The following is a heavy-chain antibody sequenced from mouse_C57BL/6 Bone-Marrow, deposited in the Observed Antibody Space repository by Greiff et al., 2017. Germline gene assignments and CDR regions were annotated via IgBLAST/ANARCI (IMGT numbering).Heavy chain of an antibody. CDR2: IDPDDGGT. CDR3: ARESSSYKYFDY. CDR1: GYNITGYY. V-gene: IGHV14-2*01. J-gene: IGHJ2*01. D-gene: IGHD1-1*01. Sequence: VQLQQSGAELVKPGASVKLSCTASGYNITGYYMHWVKQRPEQGLEWIGRIDPDDGGTTYNPKFKGKATLTVDKSSNTAYLQLSSLTSEDTAFYVCARESSSYKYFDYWGQGTTLTVSS.